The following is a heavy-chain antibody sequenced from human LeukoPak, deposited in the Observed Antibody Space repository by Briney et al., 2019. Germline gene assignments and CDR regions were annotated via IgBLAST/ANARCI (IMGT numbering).Heavy chain of an antibody. D-gene: IGHD6-13*01. Sequence: GESLKISCRGSGYSFTSYWIGWVRQMPGKGLEWMGIIYPGESDTRYSPSFQGQVTISADKSISTAYLQWSSLKASDTAMYYCARHLAAAGTNYYYYMDVWGKGTTVTVSS. V-gene: IGHV5-51*01. CDR1: GYSFTSYW. J-gene: IGHJ6*03. CDR2: IYPGESDT. CDR3: ARHLAAAGTNYYYYMDV.